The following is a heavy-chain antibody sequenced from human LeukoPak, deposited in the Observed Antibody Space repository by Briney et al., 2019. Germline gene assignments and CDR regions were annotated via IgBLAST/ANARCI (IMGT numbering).Heavy chain of an antibody. J-gene: IGHJ5*02. CDR3: AKEGVAAAVPNWFDP. V-gene: IGHV4-39*07. CDR1: GGSISSSSYY. D-gene: IGHD6-13*01. Sequence: PSETLSLTCTVSGGSISSSSYYWGWIRRPPGKGLEWIGSIYYSGSTYYNPSLKSRVTISVDTSKNQFSLKLSSVTAADTAVYYCAKEGVAAAVPNWFDPWGQGTLVTVSS. CDR2: IYYSGST.